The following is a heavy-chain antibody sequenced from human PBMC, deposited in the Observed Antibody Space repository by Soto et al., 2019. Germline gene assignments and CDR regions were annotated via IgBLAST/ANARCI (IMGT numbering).Heavy chain of an antibody. CDR2: VNPSGGST. CDR1: GYIFTAYS. J-gene: IGHJ1*01. V-gene: IGHV1-46*01. CDR3: AREENCSDGICYSEYFQR. D-gene: IGHD2-15*01. Sequence: QVQLEQSGAEVMKPGASVKVSCKASGYIFTAYSMHWVRRAPGQGLQWMGVVNPSGGSTNYAQKFQGRITLTRDTSRNTFYMDLSSLTSEDTAVYYCAREENCSDGICYSEYFQRWGQGTLVTVSS.